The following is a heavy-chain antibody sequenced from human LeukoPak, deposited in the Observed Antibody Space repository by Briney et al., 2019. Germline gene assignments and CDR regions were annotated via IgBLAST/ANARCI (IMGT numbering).Heavy chain of an antibody. CDR2: IYNSGST. D-gene: IGHD2-15*01. CDR3: ARDVGNCSGGSCYRKTTWYYYYMDV. Sequence: SETLSLTCTVSGGSISSGSYYWSWIRQPAGKGLGWIGRIYNSGSTNYNPSLKSRVTISVDTSKNQFSLKLSSVTAADTAVYYCARDVGNCSGGSCYRKTTWYYYYMDVWGKGTTVTVSS. J-gene: IGHJ6*03. CDR1: GGSISSGSYY. V-gene: IGHV4-61*02.